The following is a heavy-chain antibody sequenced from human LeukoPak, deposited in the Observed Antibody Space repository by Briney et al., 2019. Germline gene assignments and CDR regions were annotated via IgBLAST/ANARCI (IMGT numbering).Heavy chain of an antibody. CDR3: ARGGRWLQYEY. CDR1: GGSIRSYY. D-gene: IGHD5-24*01. J-gene: IGHJ4*02. Sequence: SETLSLTCSISGGSIRSYYWSWIRQPAGKGLEWIGRIYTSGSTNYNPSLKSRVTLSVDTSKNQFSLKLSSVTAADTAVYYCARGGRWLQYEYWGQGTLVTVSS. CDR2: IYTSGST. V-gene: IGHV4-4*07.